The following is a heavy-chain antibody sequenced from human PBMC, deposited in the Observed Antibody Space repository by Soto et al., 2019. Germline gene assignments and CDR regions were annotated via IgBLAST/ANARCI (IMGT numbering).Heavy chain of an antibody. CDR2: IIPIFGTA. CDR1: GGTFSSYA. V-gene: IGHV1-69*01. CDR3: TRGSDYGDYGKLDY. J-gene: IGHJ4*02. Sequence: QVQLVQSGAEVKKPGSSVKVSCKASGGTFSSYAISWVRQAPGQGLEWMGGIIPIFGTANYAQKFQGRVTNNADESTSSGYMELSSLSSEDTAVYYCTRGSDYGDYGKLDYWGQGNLLMVSS. D-gene: IGHD4-17*01.